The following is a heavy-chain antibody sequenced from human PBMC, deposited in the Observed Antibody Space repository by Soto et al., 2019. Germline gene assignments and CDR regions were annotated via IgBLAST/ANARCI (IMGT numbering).Heavy chain of an antibody. CDR3: TRGPRPISTGTGAY. CDR2: IYNDGTYS. CDR1: VFIFKIYW. V-gene: IGHV3-74*01. D-gene: IGHD3-10*01. J-gene: IGHJ4*02. Sequence: WGSLRLSCSASVFIFKIYWMHWVRQSPGKGLVWISRIYNDGTYSDYADSVRGRFTISRDNVNDTLYLQMNNLRAEDSGLYYCTRGPRPISTGTGAYWGQGTQVTVSS.